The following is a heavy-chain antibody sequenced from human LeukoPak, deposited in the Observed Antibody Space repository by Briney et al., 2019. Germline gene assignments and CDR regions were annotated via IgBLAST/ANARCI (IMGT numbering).Heavy chain of an antibody. Sequence: ASVKVSCKASGYTFTAYDINWVRQATGQGLEWMGWMNPDTGDTGYAQRFQGRVIMTRNTSIDTAYMELSGLSSEDTAVYYCTRGSLSGSSRDYWDQGALVTVSS. CDR3: TRGSLSGSSRDY. V-gene: IGHV1-8*01. D-gene: IGHD1-26*01. CDR1: GYTFTAYD. J-gene: IGHJ4*02. CDR2: MNPDTGDT.